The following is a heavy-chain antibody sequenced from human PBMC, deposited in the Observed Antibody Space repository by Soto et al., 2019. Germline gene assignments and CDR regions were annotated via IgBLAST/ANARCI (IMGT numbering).Heavy chain of an antibody. V-gene: IGHV3-53*05. CDR2: TNTGGTT. Sequence: EVQVLATGGCLIQPGGSLRLSCAASGFTANSNYMSWVRQAPGEGLQWVSITNTGGTTYYADSVKGRFTVSRDNSKNTLYLQMNSLRAEDTAVYYCAKGDGFILAVWGQGTTVSVSS. CDR3: AKGDGFILAV. J-gene: IGHJ6*02. CDR1: GFTANSNY. D-gene: IGHD1-26*01.